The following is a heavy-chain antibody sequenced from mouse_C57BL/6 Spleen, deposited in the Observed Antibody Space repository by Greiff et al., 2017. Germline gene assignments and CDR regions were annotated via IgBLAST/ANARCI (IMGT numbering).Heavy chain of an antibody. Sequence: QVQLQQSGAELVKPGASVKISCTASGYAFSSYWMNWVKQRPGQGLEWIGQIYPGDGDTNYNGKFKGKATLTAAKSSSTASMQLSSLTSEDSAVSVWASALVRLGGFAYWGQGTLVTVSA. D-gene: IGHD1-2*01. V-gene: IGHV1-80*01. CDR1: GYAFSSYW. CDR2: IYPGDGDT. CDR3: ASALVRLGGFAY. J-gene: IGHJ3*01.